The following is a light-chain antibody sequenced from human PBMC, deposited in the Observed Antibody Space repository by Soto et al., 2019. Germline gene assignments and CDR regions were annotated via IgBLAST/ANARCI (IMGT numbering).Light chain of an antibody. J-gene: IGKJ4*01. Sequence: EIVLTQSPGTLSLSPGERATLSCRASQSVSSSHLAWYQQKPGLAPRLLIYGASNRATGIPTRFSGSGSGTEFTLTISSLQSEDFAVYYCQQYNNWPPLTFGGGTKVDIK. CDR2: GAS. CDR1: QSVSSSH. CDR3: QQYNNWPPLT. V-gene: IGKV3-15*01.